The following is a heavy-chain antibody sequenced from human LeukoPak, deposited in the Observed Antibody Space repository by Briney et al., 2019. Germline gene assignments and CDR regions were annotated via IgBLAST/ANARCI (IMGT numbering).Heavy chain of an antibody. J-gene: IGHJ5*02. D-gene: IGHD3-22*01. CDR2: ISAYNGNT. V-gene: IGHV1-18*01. CDR3: ARDLGQYYDTSDNWFEP. CDR1: GYTFTSYG. Sequence: ASVKLSCNAAGYTFTSYGISWVRQAPGQGLEWMRGISAYNGNTNYAQKLQGRGTMTTDTSTGTAYMELRSLRSDDTAVYYCARDLGQYYDTSDNWFEPWGKGTLVPVSS.